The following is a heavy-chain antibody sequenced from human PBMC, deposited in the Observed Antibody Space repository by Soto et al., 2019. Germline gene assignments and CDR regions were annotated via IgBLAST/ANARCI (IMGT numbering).Heavy chain of an antibody. CDR1: GFSFSSYA. Sequence: QVQLVESGGGVVQPGSSLRLSCAASGFSFSSYAMHWVRQAPGKGLEWVAVISYDGSNKYYADSVKGRFTISRDNSKNTLYLQMNSLRAEDTAVYYCARDSTSDDYYYYYGMDVWGQGTTVTVSS. D-gene: IGHD2-2*01. V-gene: IGHV3-30-3*01. CDR3: ARDSTSDDYYYYYGMDV. J-gene: IGHJ6*02. CDR2: ISYDGSNK.